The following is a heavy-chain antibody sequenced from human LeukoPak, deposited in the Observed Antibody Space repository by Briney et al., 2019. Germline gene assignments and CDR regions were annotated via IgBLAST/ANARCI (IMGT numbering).Heavy chain of an antibody. CDR3: AAQRGTRYSDY. Sequence: GGSLRLSCAASGFSFSNYAMSWVRQAPVKVLEWVSTISGSAGGTYYADSVKGRFTISRDISKNTLFVQMNSLRAEDTAVYYCAAQRGTRYSDYWGQGTLVTVSS. CDR2: ISGSAGGT. CDR1: GFSFSNYA. V-gene: IGHV3-23*01. J-gene: IGHJ4*02.